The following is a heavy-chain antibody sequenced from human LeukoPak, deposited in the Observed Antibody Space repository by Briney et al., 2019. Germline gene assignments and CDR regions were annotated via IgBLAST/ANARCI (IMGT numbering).Heavy chain of an antibody. CDR1: GLTFSSYS. Sequence: GGSLRLSCAASGLTFSSYSMNWVRQAPGKGLEWVSYISSSSSTIYYADSVKGRFTISRDNAKNSLYLQMNSLRAEDTAVYYCARAPLGYCSSTSCYGGWFDYWGQGTLVTVSS. CDR2: ISSSSSTI. V-gene: IGHV3-48*01. J-gene: IGHJ4*02. CDR3: ARAPLGYCSSTSCYGGWFDY. D-gene: IGHD2-2*01.